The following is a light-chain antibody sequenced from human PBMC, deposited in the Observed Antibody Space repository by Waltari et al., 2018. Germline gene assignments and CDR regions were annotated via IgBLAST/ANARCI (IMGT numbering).Light chain of an antibody. V-gene: IGLV4-69*01. J-gene: IGLJ3*02. CDR3: QSWDTGNWV. CDR1: SGPRNYD. CDR2: VYSDGSQ. Sequence: QLVLTQSPSASASLGASVRLTCTLTSGPRNYDIAWHQQRPDTGPQFLLKVYSDGSQNRGDGIPDRFSGSSSGAERYLTISGLQSDDEADYYCQSWDTGNWVFGGGTRVTVL.